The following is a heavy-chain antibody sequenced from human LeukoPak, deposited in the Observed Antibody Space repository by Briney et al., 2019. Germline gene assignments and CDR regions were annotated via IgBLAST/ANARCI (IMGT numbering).Heavy chain of an antibody. CDR1: GYSIGSGDYY. J-gene: IGHJ6*02. CDR3: ASGLPYYDILTGRYTYGMDV. V-gene: IGHV4-30-4*01. CDR2: IYYSGST. D-gene: IGHD3-9*01. Sequence: SEALSLTCTVSGYSIGSGDYYWSWIRQPPGKGQEWIGYIYYSGSTYYNPSLKSRVTISVDTSKNQFSLKLSSVTAADTAVYYCASGLPYYDILTGRYTYGMDVWGQGTTVTVSS.